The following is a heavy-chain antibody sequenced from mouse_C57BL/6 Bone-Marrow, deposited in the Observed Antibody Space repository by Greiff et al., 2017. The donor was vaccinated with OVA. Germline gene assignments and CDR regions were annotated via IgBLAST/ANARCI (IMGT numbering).Heavy chain of an antibody. V-gene: IGHV5-6*01. CDR1: GFTFSSYG. CDR2: ISSGGSYT. CDR3: ARLRFAY. J-gene: IGHJ3*01. Sequence: EVQLVESGGDLVKPGGSLKLSCAASGFTFSSYGMSWVRQTPDKRLEWVATISSGGSYTYYPDSVTGRFTISRDNAKHTLYLQMSSLKSEDTAMYYWARLRFAYWGQGTLVTVSA.